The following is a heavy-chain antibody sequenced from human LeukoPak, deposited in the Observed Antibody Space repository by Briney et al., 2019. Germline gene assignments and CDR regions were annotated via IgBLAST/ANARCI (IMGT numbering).Heavy chain of an antibody. D-gene: IGHD5-24*01. V-gene: IGHV1-2*02. J-gene: IGHJ3*02. CDR1: GYSFTGYY. CDR3: ARVGDGLNDAFDI. Sequence: GASVKVSCKTSGYSFTGYYIQWVRQAPGQGLEWMGWINPNSGGINYAQKFQGRVTMTRDTSISAAYMELSRLRSDDTAVYYCARVGDGLNDAFDIWGRGTMVTVSS. CDR2: INPNSGGI.